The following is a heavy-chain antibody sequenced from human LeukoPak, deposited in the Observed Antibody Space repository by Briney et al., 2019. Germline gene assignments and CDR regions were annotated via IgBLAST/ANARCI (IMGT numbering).Heavy chain of an antibody. CDR2: ITGDGAGT. CDR3: TKGRVATVGGAKYAMDV. CDR1: GFIFDDYA. Sequence: GGSLRLSCAASGFIFDDYAMHWVRQAPGKGLEWVSLITGDGAGTYYEDSVRGRFTVSRDNSKNSLYLIMNSLRTEDTALYYCTKGRVATVGGAKYAMDVWGQGTTVTVSS. V-gene: IGHV3-43*02. D-gene: IGHD5-12*01. J-gene: IGHJ6*02.